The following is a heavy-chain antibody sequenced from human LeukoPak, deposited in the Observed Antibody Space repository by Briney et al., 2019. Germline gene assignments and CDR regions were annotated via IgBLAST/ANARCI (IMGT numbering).Heavy chain of an antibody. D-gene: IGHD1-1*01. Sequence: SETLSLTCTVSGGSISSNSYYWGWIRQPPGMGLEWIGSIYYSGSTYYNPSLKSRVTISVDTSKNQFSLKLSSVTAADTAVYYCARVLRTGTTLLFDYWGQGTLVTVSS. CDR3: ARVLRTGTTLLFDY. CDR2: IYYSGST. V-gene: IGHV4-39*07. J-gene: IGHJ4*02. CDR1: GGSISSNSYY.